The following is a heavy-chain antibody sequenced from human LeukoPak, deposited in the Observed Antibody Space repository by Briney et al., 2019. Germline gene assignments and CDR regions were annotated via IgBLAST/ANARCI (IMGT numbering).Heavy chain of an antibody. CDR2: IYHSGST. Sequence: SETLSLTCTVSGGSINNYYWSWIRQPPGKGLEWIGYIYHSGSTNFNPSLKSRVTMSVDTSKNQFSLKLTSVTAADTAVYFCARERFGGDSLYFFDYWGQGTLVTVSS. V-gene: IGHV4-59*01. CDR3: ARERFGGDSLYFFDY. J-gene: IGHJ4*02. CDR1: GGSINNYY. D-gene: IGHD4-23*01.